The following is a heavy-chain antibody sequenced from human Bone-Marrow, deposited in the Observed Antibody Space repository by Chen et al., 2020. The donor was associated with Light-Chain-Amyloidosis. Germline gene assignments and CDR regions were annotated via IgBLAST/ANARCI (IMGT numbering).Heavy chain of an antibody. CDR3: ARDYGDFDWYFDL. J-gene: IGHJ2*01. Sequence: QVQLVESGGGVVQPGRALRISCAASGFTFSRYAMHWVRQAPGKGLAWVAVISYDGYNKYYADSVKGRFTISRDNSRNTLSLQMSSLRAEDTAVYYCARDYGDFDWYFDLWGRGTLVTVSS. D-gene: IGHD4-17*01. CDR2: ISYDGYNK. V-gene: IGHV3-30-3*01. CDR1: GFTFSRYA.